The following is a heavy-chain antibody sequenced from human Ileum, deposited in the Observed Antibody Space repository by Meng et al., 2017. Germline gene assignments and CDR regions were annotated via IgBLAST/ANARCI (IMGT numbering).Heavy chain of an antibody. Sequence: QVQLVQSGPEVKKPGASVTVSCKASGFIFSSYDINWVRQAPRQGLEWMGWMNPNSGNTGFAQKFQDRITMTRDTSINTAYMELSSLTSEDTAVYYCARRTQSPGTALGYWGQGTLVTVSS. D-gene: IGHD1-7*01. CDR3: ARRTQSPGTALGY. CDR2: MNPNSGNT. CDR1: GFIFSSYD. J-gene: IGHJ4*02. V-gene: IGHV1-8*01.